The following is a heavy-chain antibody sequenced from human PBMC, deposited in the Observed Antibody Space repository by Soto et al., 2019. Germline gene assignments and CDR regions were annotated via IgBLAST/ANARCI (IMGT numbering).Heavy chain of an antibody. J-gene: IGHJ1*01. CDR3: ARMGGYCSGGSCYPVEYFQH. CDR2: IYYSGST. Sequence: PSETLSRTCTVSGGSISSYYWSWIRQPPGKGLEWIGYIYYSGSTNYNPSLKSRVTISVDTSKNQFSLKLSSVTAADTAVYYCARMGGYCSGGSCYPVEYFQHWGQGTLVTVSS. CDR1: GGSISSYY. V-gene: IGHV4-59*08. D-gene: IGHD2-15*01.